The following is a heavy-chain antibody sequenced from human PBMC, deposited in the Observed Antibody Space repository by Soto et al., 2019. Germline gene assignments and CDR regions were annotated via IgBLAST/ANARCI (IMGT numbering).Heavy chain of an antibody. V-gene: IGHV4-30-4*01. Sequence: SETLSLTCTVSGGSISSGDYYWSWIRQPPGKGLEWIGYIYYSGSTYYNPSLKSRVTISVDTSKNQFSLKLSSVTAADTAVYYCARAPAWGGGNWFDPWGQGTLVTVSS. J-gene: IGHJ5*01. CDR3: ARAPAWGGGNWFDP. CDR2: IYYSGST. D-gene: IGHD3-16*01. CDR1: GGSISSGDYY.